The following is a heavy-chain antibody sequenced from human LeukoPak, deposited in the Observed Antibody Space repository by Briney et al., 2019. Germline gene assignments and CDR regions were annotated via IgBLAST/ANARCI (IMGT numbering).Heavy chain of an antibody. CDR1: GGTFSRYA. CDR3: ARVISSSGYIEYFDY. V-gene: IGHV1-69*01. Sequence: SVNDSCQASGGTFSRYAISWVRPAPGQGLEWMGGIIPIFGTANYAQKFQGRVTTTADESTSTAYRELSSLRSEDTAVYYCARVISSSGYIEYFDYWGQGTLVTVSS. D-gene: IGHD3-22*01. J-gene: IGHJ4*02. CDR2: IIPIFGTA.